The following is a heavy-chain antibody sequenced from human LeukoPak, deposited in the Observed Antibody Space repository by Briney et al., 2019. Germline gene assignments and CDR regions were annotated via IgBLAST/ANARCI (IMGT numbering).Heavy chain of an antibody. CDR2: IHYSGST. V-gene: IGHV4-59*01. J-gene: IGHJ4*02. CDR1: GGSIKTYY. CDR3: VRDQSEFDS. Sequence: SETLSLTCSVSGGSIKTYYWTWLRQPPGKGLEWIGYIHYSGSTDSNPSLMGRVTISLDTSKSQFSLELRSVTAADTAVYYCVRDQSEFDSWGQGTVVTVPS.